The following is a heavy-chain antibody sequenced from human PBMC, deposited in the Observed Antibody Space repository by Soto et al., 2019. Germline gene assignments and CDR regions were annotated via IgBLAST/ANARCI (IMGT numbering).Heavy chain of an antibody. J-gene: IGHJ4*02. D-gene: IGHD6-6*01. Sequence: PSETLSLTCTVSGGSISSGDYYWSWIRQPPGKGLEWIGYIYYSGSTYYNPSLKSRVTISVDTSKNQSSLKLSSVTAADTAVYYCARSIAARRFDYWGQGTLVTVSS. V-gene: IGHV4-30-4*01. CDR1: GGSISSGDYY. CDR3: ARSIAARRFDY. CDR2: IYYSGST.